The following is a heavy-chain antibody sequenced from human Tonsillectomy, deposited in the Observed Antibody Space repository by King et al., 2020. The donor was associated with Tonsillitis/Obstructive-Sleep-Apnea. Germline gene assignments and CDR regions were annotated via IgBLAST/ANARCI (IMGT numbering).Heavy chain of an antibody. CDR2: IYSGGST. CDR1: GFTVSSNY. V-gene: IGHV3-66*01. D-gene: IGHD3-10*01. Sequence: VQLVEPGGGLVQPGGSLRLSCAASGFTVSSNYMSWVRQAPGKGLEWVSVIYSGGSTYYADSVKGRFTISRDNSKNTLYLQMNSLRAEDTAVYYCARGDYYGSGSFLPYWGQGTLVTVSS. CDR3: ARGDYYGSGSFLPY. J-gene: IGHJ4*02.